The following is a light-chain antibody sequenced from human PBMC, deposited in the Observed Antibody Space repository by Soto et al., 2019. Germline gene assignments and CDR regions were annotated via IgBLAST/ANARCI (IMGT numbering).Light chain of an antibody. V-gene: IGKV1-12*01. CDR3: QQANSFPFT. Sequence: DIQMTQSPSSVSASLGDRVTITCRASQHISTWLVWYQQKPGKAPQLLIYAASSLQTEVPSRFSGSGSGTDFSLTISSLQPEDSATYYCQQANSFPFTFGQGTRLEI. J-gene: IGKJ2*01. CDR2: AAS. CDR1: QHISTW.